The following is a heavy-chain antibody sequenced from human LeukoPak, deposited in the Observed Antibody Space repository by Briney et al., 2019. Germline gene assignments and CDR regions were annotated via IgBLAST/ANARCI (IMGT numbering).Heavy chain of an antibody. J-gene: IGHJ4*02. V-gene: IGHV4-39*01. Sequence: SETLPLTCTVSGGSLSSSSYYWGWIRQPPGKGLEWIGSIYYSGSTYYNPSLKSRVTISVDTSKNQFSLKLSSVTAADTAVYYCARRGYSYGYMGYWGQGTLVTVSS. CDR2: IYYSGST. CDR1: GGSLSSSSYY. CDR3: ARRGYSYGYMGY. D-gene: IGHD5-18*01.